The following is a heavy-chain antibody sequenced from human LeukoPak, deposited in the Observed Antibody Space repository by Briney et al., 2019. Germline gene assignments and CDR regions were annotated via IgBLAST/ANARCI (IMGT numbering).Heavy chain of an antibody. CDR3: ARVLSGRGSLYSYYYYMDV. CDR2: MNPNSGNT. Sequence: KVSCKASGYTFTSYDINWVRQATGQGLEWMGWMNPNSGNTGYAQKFQGRVTMTRNTSISTAYMELSSLRSEDTAVYYCARVLSGRGSLYSYYYYMDVWGKGTTVTISS. CDR1: GYTFTSYD. J-gene: IGHJ6*03. V-gene: IGHV1-8*01. D-gene: IGHD3-10*01.